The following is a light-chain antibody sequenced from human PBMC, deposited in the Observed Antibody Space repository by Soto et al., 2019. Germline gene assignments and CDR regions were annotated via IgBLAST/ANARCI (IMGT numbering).Light chain of an antibody. J-gene: IGKJ4*01. V-gene: IGKV1-5*03. CDR2: KAS. CDR3: QQSENGPLT. Sequence: DIQMTQSPSTLSASVGDRVTITCRASQSISIWLAWYQQRPGKAPKLLIYKASSLETGVPSRFGGSGSETEFTLTISSLRPDDFATYYCQQSENGPLTFGGGTKVEIK. CDR1: QSISIW.